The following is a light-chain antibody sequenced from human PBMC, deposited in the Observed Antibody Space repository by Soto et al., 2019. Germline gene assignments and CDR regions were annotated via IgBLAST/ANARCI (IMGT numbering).Light chain of an antibody. CDR2: GAT. J-gene: IGKJ1*01. CDR3: QQIYSSPRWP. Sequence: DIQLTQSPSFLSASVGDRIIITCRASQGIDHYLTWFQQIPGKAPKLLIYGATALQGGVPSRFSGTVSGTEFTLTISSLQPEDFATYYCQQIYSSPRWPFGQGTKVDIX. V-gene: IGKV1-9*01. CDR1: QGIDHY.